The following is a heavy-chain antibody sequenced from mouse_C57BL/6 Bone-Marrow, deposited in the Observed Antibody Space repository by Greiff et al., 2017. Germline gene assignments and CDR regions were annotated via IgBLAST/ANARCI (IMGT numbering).Heavy chain of an antibody. V-gene: IGHV1-82*01. CDR3: SRRPPPEYYFDY. J-gene: IGHJ2*01. CDR2: SYPGDGAT. Sequence: QVQLQQSGPELVKPGASVKISCKASGYAFSSSWMNWVKQRPGKGLEWIGRSYPGDGATNYNGKFKGKATLTADKSSSTAYMQLSSLTSADSAVFFCSRRPPPEYYFDYWGQGTTLTVSS. CDR1: GYAFSSSW.